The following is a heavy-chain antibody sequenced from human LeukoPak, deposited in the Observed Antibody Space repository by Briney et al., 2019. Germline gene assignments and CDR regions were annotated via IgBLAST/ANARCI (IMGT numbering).Heavy chain of an antibody. CDR2: IYHSGST. V-gene: IGHV4-59*12. J-gene: IGHJ5*02. Sequence: SETLSLTCTVSGGSISSYYWSWIRQPPGKGLEWIGYIYHSGSTYYNPSLKSRVTISVDRSKNQFSLKLSSVTAADTAVYYCARILQTGDIAAAGNNWFDPWGQGTLVTVSS. CDR3: ARILQTGDIAAAGNNWFDP. CDR1: GGSISSYY. D-gene: IGHD6-13*01.